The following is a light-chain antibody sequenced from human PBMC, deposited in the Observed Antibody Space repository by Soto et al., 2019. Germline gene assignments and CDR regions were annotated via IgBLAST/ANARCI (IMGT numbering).Light chain of an antibody. V-gene: IGLV2-8*01. Sequence: QSALTQPPSASGSPGQSVTISCTGTSSDVGFYNYVSWYQQHPDKAPQLMIYEVNKRHSGVPDRFSGSKSGNTASLTVSGLQTDDEADYYCTSYAGYNNPVVFGGGTKLTVL. J-gene: IGLJ3*02. CDR3: TSYAGYNNPVV. CDR2: EVN. CDR1: SSDVGFYNY.